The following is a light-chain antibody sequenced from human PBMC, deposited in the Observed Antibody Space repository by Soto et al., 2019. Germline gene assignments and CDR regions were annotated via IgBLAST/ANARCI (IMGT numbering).Light chain of an antibody. CDR2: AAS. J-gene: IGKJ2*01. CDR3: QESYEIPYT. Sequence: DIQMTQSPSSLSASVGDRITITCRAIQSISTYFPLSQQIPGGAPKLLIYAASNLQSGVQPSFSGSGSATDFSITISSLQPEDFATYYCQESYEIPYTFGQGTKLEIK. CDR1: QSISTY. V-gene: IGKV1-39*01.